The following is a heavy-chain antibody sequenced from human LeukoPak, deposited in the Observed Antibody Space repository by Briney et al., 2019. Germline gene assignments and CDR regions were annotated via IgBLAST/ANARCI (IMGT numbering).Heavy chain of an antibody. V-gene: IGHV4-59*01. J-gene: IGHJ4*02. CDR2: IYYSGNT. CDR1: DGSISSYY. CDR3: ARVAVDTFDY. Sequence: SETLSLTCTVSDGSISSYYWSWIRQPPGKGLEWIGYIYYSGNTNYNPSPKSRVTISVDTSKNQFSLKLSSVTAADTAVYYCARVAVDTFDYWGQGTLVTVSS. D-gene: IGHD6-19*01.